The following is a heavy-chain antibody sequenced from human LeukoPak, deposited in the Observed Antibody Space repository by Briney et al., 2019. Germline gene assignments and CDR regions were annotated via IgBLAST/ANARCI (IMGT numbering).Heavy chain of an antibody. CDR3: ARNRIAAAGTFWYFDL. CDR1: GFTFSSYG. D-gene: IGHD6-13*01. Sequence: GGSLRLSCAASGFTFSSYGMSWVRQAPGKGLEWVSAISGSGGSTYYADSVKGRFTISRGNSKNTLYLQMNSLRAEDTAVYYCARNRIAAAGTFWYFDLWGRGTLVTVSS. V-gene: IGHV3-23*01. J-gene: IGHJ2*01. CDR2: ISGSGGST.